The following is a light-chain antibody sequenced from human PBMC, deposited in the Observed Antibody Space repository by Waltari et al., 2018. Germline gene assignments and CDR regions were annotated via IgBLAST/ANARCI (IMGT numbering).Light chain of an antibody. J-gene: IGLJ3*02. CDR3: NSRDSSGDRLV. CDR1: TLRRHH. Sequence: SSELTQDPAVSAALGQTVRITCQGDTLRRHHASWFQQKPGQTPVVVVHGENNRPSGIPDRFSGSRSGNTVSLTIAGVQAEDEADYYCNSRDSSGDRLVFGGGTKLTVL. V-gene: IGLV3-19*01. CDR2: GEN.